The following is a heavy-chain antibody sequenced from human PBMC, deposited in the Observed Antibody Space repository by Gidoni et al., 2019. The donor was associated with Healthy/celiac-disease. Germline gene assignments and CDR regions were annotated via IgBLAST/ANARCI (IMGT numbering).Heavy chain of an antibody. Sequence: EVQLLESGGGLVQPGGSLRLSCAASGFTFRSYAMSWVRQAPGKGLEWVSAISGSGGSTYYADSVKGRFTISRDNSKNTLYLQMNSLRAEDTAVYYCAKGLYYDSSRGDAFDIWGQGTMVTVSS. D-gene: IGHD3-22*01. CDR1: GFTFRSYA. V-gene: IGHV3-23*01. CDR3: AKGLYYDSSRGDAFDI. J-gene: IGHJ3*02. CDR2: ISGSGGST.